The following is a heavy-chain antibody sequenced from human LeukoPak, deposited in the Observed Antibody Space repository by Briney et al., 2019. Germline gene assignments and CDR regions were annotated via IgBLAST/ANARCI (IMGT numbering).Heavy chain of an antibody. Sequence: GGALRLSCAASGFTFSNYWMTWVRQAPGEGVEGGGNIKQDGSEKYYMDSMKGRFTISRDNAKNSLYLQMNSLRAEDTAVYYCARVTTVVTPAYYYYMDVWGKGTTVTVSS. CDR3: ARVTTVVTPAYYYYMDV. V-gene: IGHV3-7*01. D-gene: IGHD4-23*01. J-gene: IGHJ6*03. CDR1: GFTFSNYW. CDR2: IKQDGSEK.